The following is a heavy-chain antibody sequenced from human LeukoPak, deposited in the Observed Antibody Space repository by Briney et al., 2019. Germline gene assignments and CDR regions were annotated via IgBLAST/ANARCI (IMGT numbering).Heavy chain of an antibody. D-gene: IGHD3-16*01. J-gene: IGHJ4*02. Sequence: GGSLTLSCAASGFTVSGTHMSWVRQAPGKGLEWVSAIYTGGTTYYSDSVEGRFTISRNKSKNTLYLQMDTLTVEDTAVYYCARDQATSGGGLDSWGQGTLVTVSS. CDR1: GFTVSGTH. CDR3: ARDQATSGGGLDS. V-gene: IGHV3-53*01. CDR2: IYTGGTT.